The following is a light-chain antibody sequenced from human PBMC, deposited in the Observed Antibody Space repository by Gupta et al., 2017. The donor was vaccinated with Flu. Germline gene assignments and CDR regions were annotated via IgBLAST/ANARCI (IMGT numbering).Light chain of an antibody. V-gene: IGKV3-15*01. J-gene: IGKJ4*01. Sequence: EIVMTQSPATLSVSPGERATLSCRASQSISTNLAWYQQRPGQAPRLLIHGAFSRATGTPARFSGSVSGTEFTLTISSLQSEDSGVYYCQQYNTWPPVTFGGGTRVEIK. CDR1: QSISTN. CDR3: QQYNTWPPVT. CDR2: GAF.